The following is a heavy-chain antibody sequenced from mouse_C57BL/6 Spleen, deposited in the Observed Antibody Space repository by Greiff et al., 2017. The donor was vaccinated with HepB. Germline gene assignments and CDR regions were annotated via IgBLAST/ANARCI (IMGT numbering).Heavy chain of an antibody. D-gene: IGHD2-3*01. CDR2: ISDGGSYT. J-gene: IGHJ2*01. CDR1: GFTFSSYA. Sequence: DVKLVESGGGLVKPGGSLKLSCAASGFTFSSYAMYWVRQTPEKRLEWVATISDGGSYTYYPDNVKGRFTISRDNAKNNLYLQMSNLKSEDTAMSYCARAGDDYSYFDYWGQGTTLTVSS. V-gene: IGHV5-4*03. CDR3: ARAGDDYSYFDY.